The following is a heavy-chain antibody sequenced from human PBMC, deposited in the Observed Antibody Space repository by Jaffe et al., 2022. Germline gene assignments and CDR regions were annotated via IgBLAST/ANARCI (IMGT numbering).Heavy chain of an antibody. CDR2: IYYSGST. CDR1: GGSISSYY. D-gene: IGHD2-2*02. Sequence: QVQLQESGPGLVKPSETLSLTCTVSGGSISSYYWSWIRQPPGKGLEWIGYIYYSGSTNYNPSLKSRVTISVDTSKNQFSLKLSSVTAADTAVYYCASLGYCSSTSCYMEGYFDLWGRGTLVTVSS. V-gene: IGHV4-59*01. J-gene: IGHJ2*01. CDR3: ASLGYCSSTSCYMEGYFDL.